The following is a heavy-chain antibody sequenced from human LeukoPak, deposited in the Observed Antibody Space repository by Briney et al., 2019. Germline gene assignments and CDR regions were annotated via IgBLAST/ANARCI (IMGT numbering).Heavy chain of an antibody. CDR1: GFTFSSYG. D-gene: IGHD4-23*01. CDR3: ARDLGGVNLWTTVVTVPPDY. Sequence: GGSLRLSCAASGFTFSSYGMHWVRQAPGKGLEWVAVIWYDGSNKYYADSVKGRFTISRDNSKNTLYLQMNSLRAEDTAVYYCARDLGGVNLWTTVVTVPPDYWGQGTLVTVSS. V-gene: IGHV3-33*01. CDR2: IWYDGSNK. J-gene: IGHJ4*02.